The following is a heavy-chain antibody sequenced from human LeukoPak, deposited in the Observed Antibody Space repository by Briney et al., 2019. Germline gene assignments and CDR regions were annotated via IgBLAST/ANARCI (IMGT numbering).Heavy chain of an antibody. CDR2: IIPILGIA. Sequence: ASVKVSCKASGYTFTSYAISWVRQAPGQGLEWMGRIIPILGIANYAQKFQGRVTITADKSTSTAYMELSSLRSEDTAVYYCARDRDSSSPRYDYWGQGTLVTVSS. V-gene: IGHV1-69*04. CDR1: GYTFTSYA. J-gene: IGHJ4*02. CDR3: ARDRDSSSPRYDY. D-gene: IGHD6-13*01.